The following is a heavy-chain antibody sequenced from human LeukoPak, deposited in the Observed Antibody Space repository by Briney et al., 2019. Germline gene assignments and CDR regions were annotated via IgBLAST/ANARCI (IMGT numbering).Heavy chain of an antibody. Sequence: PGGSLRLFRAASGFTFSGYAMSWVRQAPGKGLEWVSAISGSGGSTYYADSVKGRFTISRDNSKNTLYLQMNSLRAEDTAVYYCAQGSYGSGSPRGYWGQGTLVTVPS. V-gene: IGHV3-23*01. J-gene: IGHJ4*02. CDR3: AQGSYGSGSPRGY. D-gene: IGHD3-10*01. CDR1: GFTFSGYA. CDR2: ISGSGGST.